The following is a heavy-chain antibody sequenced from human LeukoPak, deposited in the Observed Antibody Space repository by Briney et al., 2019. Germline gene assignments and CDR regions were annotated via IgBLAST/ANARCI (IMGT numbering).Heavy chain of an antibody. J-gene: IGHJ3*02. CDR3: ASSSSWYMGAFDI. Sequence: RXXXXASGXXFSDYXXXXIRQXPGXXXEXXSYISSSGSTIYYADSVKGRFTISRDNAKKLLYLQMNSLRAEDTAVYYCASSSSWYMGAFDIWGQGTMVTVSS. CDR1: GXXFSDYX. V-gene: IGHV3-11*01. D-gene: IGHD6-13*01. CDR2: ISSSGSTI.